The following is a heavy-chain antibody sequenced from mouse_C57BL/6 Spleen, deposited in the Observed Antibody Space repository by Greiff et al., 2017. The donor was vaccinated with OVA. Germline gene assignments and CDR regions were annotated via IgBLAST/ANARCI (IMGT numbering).Heavy chain of an antibody. Sequence: EVQLQQSGTVLARPGASVKMSCKTSGYTFTSYWMHWVKQRPGQGLEWIGAIYPGNSDTSYNQKFKGKAKLTAVTSASTAYMELSSLTNEDSAVYYCTRGGSSGFAWFAYWGQGTLVTVSA. CDR3: TRGGSSGFAWFAY. J-gene: IGHJ3*01. D-gene: IGHD3-2*02. CDR2: IYPGNSDT. CDR1: GYTFTSYW. V-gene: IGHV1-5*01.